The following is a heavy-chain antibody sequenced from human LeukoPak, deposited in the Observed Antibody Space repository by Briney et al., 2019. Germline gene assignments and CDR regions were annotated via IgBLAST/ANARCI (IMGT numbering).Heavy chain of an antibody. Sequence: QPGGSLRLSCAASGFTFSSYWMHWVRQAPEKGLVWVSRINSDGSSTSYADSVKGRFTISRDNAKNTLYLQMNSLRAEDTAVYYCARDGVATFDYWGQGTLVTVSS. CDR3: ARDGVATFDY. V-gene: IGHV3-74*01. CDR1: GFTFSSYW. CDR2: INSDGSST. J-gene: IGHJ4*02. D-gene: IGHD5-12*01.